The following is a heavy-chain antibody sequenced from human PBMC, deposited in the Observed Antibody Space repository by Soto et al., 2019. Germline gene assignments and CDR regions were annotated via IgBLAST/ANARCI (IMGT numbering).Heavy chain of an antibody. CDR3: AKVSEYQLIGYYFDY. CDR1: GFSFSSYA. J-gene: IGHJ4*02. D-gene: IGHD2-2*01. CDR2: ISGSGGST. Sequence: EVQLLESGGGLVQPGGSLRLSCAASGFSFSSYAMSWVRQAPGKGMEWVSAISGSGGSTYYADSVKGRFTISRDNSKNTLYLQMNSLRAEDTAGSYCAKVSEYQLIGYYFDYWGQGTLVTVSS. V-gene: IGHV3-23*01.